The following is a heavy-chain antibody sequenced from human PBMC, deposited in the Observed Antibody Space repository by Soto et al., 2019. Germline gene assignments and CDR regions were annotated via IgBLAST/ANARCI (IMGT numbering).Heavy chain of an antibody. D-gene: IGHD3-22*01. CDR2: VYYGGST. V-gene: IGHV4-59*04. CDR3: AGGDYYHSSGYYFYYYTMDV. J-gene: IGHJ6*02. CDR1: GGTFSSYAIS. Sequence: SCKASGGTFSSYAISWVRQAPGQGLEWIGNVYYGGSTYYNPSLKSRVTISVETSKSQFSLKLSSVTAADTAVYYCAGGDYYHSSGYYFYYYTMDVWGQGTTVTVSS.